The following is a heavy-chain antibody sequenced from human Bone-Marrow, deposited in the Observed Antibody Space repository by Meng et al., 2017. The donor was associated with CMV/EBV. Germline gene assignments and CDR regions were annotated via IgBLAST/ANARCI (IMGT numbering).Heavy chain of an antibody. CDR1: GFTFSSYA. J-gene: IGHJ6*02. D-gene: IGHD1-7*01. CDR3: ARDQGGDLTGTTSYYYYGMDV. CDR2: ISYDGSNK. V-gene: IGHV3-30-3*01. Sequence: GESLKISCAASGFTFSSYAMHWVRQAPGKGLEWVAVISYDGSNKYYADSVKGRFTISRDNSKNTLYLQMNSLRAEDTAVYYCARDQGGDLTGTTSYYYYGMDVWGQGTTVTVSS.